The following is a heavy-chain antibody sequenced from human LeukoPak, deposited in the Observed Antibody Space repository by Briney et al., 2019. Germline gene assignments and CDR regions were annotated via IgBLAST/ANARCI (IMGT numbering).Heavy chain of an antibody. V-gene: IGHV4-59*13. CDR2: IYYSETT. D-gene: IGHD2/OR15-2a*01. CDR3: ARGSSSIL. Sequence: SETLSLSCTVSGGSISRNYWNWIRQPPGKGLEWLGNIYYSETTNYNPSLKSRVSISVDTSKNLLSLKLSSVTAADTAVYYCARGSSSILWGRGTLVTVSS. CDR1: GGSISRNY. J-gene: IGHJ2*01.